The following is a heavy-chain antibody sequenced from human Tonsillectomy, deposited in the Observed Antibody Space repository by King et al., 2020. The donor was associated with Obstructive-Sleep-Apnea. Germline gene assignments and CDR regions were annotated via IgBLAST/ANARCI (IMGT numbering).Heavy chain of an antibody. J-gene: IGHJ4*02. CDR2: MNPYSANT. V-gene: IGHV1-8*01. CDR1: GYTFTSYD. Sequence: VQLVESGAEVKKPGASVKVSCKASGYTFTSYDINLVRKATGQGLEWMGWMNPYSANTAYAQKFQGRVTMTWNTSISTAYMELNSLTSEDTAVYYCARGTRSFDYWGQGTLVTVSS. CDR3: ARGTRSFDY.